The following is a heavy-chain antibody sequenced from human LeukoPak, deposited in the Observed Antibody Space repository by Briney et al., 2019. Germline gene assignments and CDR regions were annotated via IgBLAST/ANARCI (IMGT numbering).Heavy chain of an antibody. V-gene: IGHV1-8*01. CDR2: MNHNRGNT. J-gene: IGHJ6*03. CDR3: ARDAGPGYYYYFYMDV. CDR1: GYTFSSYD. Sequence: ASVNVSCTASGYTFSSYDSNWMRQATGQGLEWMGWMNHNRGNTGYAHNFQGRVTLTGNTSIRIAYMQRSRTTSEAAADYYGARDAGPGYYYYFYMDVWGKGTTVSVSS.